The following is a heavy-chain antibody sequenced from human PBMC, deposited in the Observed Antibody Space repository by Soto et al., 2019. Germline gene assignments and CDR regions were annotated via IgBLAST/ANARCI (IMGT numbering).Heavy chain of an antibody. CDR1: GGSISSGGYS. Sequence: NPSETLSLTCAVSGGSISSGGYSWSWIRQPPGKGLEWIGYIYHSGSTYYNPSLKSRVTISVDRSKNQFSLKLSSVTAADTAVYYCARRSERATWDYWGQGTLVTVSS. V-gene: IGHV4-30-2*01. CDR3: ARRSERATWDY. CDR2: IYHSGST. J-gene: IGHJ4*02.